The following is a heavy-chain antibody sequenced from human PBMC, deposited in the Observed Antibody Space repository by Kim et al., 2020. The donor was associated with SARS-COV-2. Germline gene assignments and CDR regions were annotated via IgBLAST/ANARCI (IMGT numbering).Heavy chain of an antibody. CDR3: ARVRYYDSSGYYLDY. J-gene: IGHJ4*02. V-gene: IGHV1-18*01. Sequence: QKLQGRVTMTTDTSTSTAYMELRSLRSDDTAVYYCARVRYYDSSGYYLDYWGQGTLVTVSS. D-gene: IGHD3-22*01.